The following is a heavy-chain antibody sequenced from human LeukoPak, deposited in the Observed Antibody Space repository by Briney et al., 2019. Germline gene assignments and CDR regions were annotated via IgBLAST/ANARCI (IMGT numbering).Heavy chain of an antibody. CDR3: ARFSRSAGPDY. V-gene: IGHV4-34*01. Sequence: PSETLSLTCAVYGGSFSGYYWSWIRQPPGKGLEWIGGINHSGSTNYNPSLKSRVTISVDTSKNQFSLKLSSVTAADTAVYYCARFSRSAGPDYWGQGTLVTVSS. CDR1: GGSFSGYY. CDR2: INHSGST. D-gene: IGHD2-15*01. J-gene: IGHJ4*02.